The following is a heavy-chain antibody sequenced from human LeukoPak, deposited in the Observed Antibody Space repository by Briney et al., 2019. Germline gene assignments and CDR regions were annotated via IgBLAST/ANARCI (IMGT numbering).Heavy chain of an antibody. J-gene: IGHJ4*02. CDR3: ARGLASGYPPIPFDY. Sequence: SETLSLTCVVYGESFSGYYWTWIRQPPGKGLEWIGEIIDTGSTKYNSSLKSRVTISVDTSKNEFSLNLTSVTAADTAIYYCARGLASGYPPIPFDYWGQGILVTVSS. CDR1: GESFSGYY. V-gene: IGHV4-34*12. CDR2: IIDTGST. D-gene: IGHD3-3*01.